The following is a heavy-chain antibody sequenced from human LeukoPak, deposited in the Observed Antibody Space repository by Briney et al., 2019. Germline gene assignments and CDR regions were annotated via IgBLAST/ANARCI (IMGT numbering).Heavy chain of an antibody. CDR2: IYYSGST. CDR3: ARTGSTVTMLYPFDH. D-gene: IGHD4-17*01. V-gene: IGHV4-59*01. J-gene: IGHJ4*02. Sequence: SETLSLTCTVSGGSISSYYWNWIRQPPGKGLEWIGYIYYSGSTNYNPSLKSRVSISVDTSKNQFSLKLSSVTAADTAVYYCARTGSTVTMLYPFDHWGQGTLVTVSS. CDR1: GGSISSYY.